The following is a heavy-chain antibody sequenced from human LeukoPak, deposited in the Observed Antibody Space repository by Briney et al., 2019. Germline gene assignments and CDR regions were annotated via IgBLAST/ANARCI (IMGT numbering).Heavy chain of an antibody. D-gene: IGHD3-10*01. CDR2: INHSGST. Sequence: KSSETLSLTCAVYGGSFSGYYWSWIRQPPGKGPEWIGEINHSGSTNYNPSLKSRVTISVDTSQNQFSLKLNSVTAADTAVFYCARGRRGFGYGMDVWGQGTTVTVSS. J-gene: IGHJ6*02. CDR1: GGSFSGYY. V-gene: IGHV4-34*01. CDR3: ARGRRGFGYGMDV.